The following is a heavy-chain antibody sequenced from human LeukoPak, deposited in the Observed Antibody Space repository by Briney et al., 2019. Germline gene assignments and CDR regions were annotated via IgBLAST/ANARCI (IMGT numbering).Heavy chain of an antibody. CDR2: VYHSGST. D-gene: IGHD6-13*01. Sequence: PSETLSLTCAVSGGSISSSNWWSWVRQPPGKGLEWIGEVYHSGSTNNNPSLKSRVTISIDKSKHQFSLKLTSVTAADTAVYYCEGGDYSSSFDFWGQGTMVTVSS. V-gene: IGHV4-4*02. CDR1: GGSISSSNW. CDR3: EGGDYSSSFDF. J-gene: IGHJ3*01.